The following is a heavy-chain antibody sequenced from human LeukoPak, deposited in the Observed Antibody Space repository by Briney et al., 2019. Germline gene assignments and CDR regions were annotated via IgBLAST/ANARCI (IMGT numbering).Heavy chain of an antibody. CDR2: INPNSGGT. Sequence: ASVKVSCKASGYTFTGYYMHGVRQAPGQGLEWMGWINPNSGGTNYAQKFQGRVTMTRDTSISTAYMELSRLRSGDTAVYYCSRDRPSYDILTGFDPWGQGTLVTVSS. CDR3: SRDRPSYDILTGFDP. CDR1: GYTFTGYY. D-gene: IGHD3-9*01. J-gene: IGHJ5*02. V-gene: IGHV1-2*02.